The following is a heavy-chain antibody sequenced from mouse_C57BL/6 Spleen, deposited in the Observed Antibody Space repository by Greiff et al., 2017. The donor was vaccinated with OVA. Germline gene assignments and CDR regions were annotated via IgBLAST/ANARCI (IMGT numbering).Heavy chain of an antibody. CDR2: IHPNSGST. J-gene: IGHJ4*01. Sequence: VQLQQPGAELVKPGASVKLSCKASGYTFTSYWMHWVKQRPGQGLEWIGMIHPNSGSTNYNEKFKSKATLTVDKSSSTAYMQLSSLTSEDSAVYYCARSLYDYGYAMDYWGQGTSVTVSS. CDR3: ARSLYDYGYAMDY. CDR1: GYTFTSYW. V-gene: IGHV1-64*01. D-gene: IGHD2-4*01.